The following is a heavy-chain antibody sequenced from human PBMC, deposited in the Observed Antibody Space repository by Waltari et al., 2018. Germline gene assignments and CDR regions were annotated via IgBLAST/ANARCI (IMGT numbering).Heavy chain of an antibody. CDR2: IRSKANSYAT. CDR3: TSTVTTPEEY. J-gene: IGHJ4*02. D-gene: IGHD4-17*01. V-gene: IGHV3-73*02. CDR1: GFTFSGSA. Sequence: EVQLVESGGGLVQPGGSLKLSCAASGFTFSGSAMHWVRQASGKGLEGVGRIRSKANSYATAYAASVKGRFTISRDDSKNTAYLQMNSLKTEDTAVYYCTSTVTTPEEYWGQGTLVTVSS.